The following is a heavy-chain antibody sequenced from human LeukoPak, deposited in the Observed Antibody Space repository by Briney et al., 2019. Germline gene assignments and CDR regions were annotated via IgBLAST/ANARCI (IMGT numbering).Heavy chain of an antibody. D-gene: IGHD3-10*01. Sequence: GGSLRLSCAASGFTVSSNYMSWVRQAPGKGLEWVSVIYSGGSTYYADSVKGRFTISRDNSKNTLYLQMNSLRAEDTAVYYCARTDYYGSGSYLKVGYYFDYWGQGTLVTVSS. CDR2: IYSGGST. J-gene: IGHJ4*02. CDR3: ARTDYYGSGSYLKVGYYFDY. CDR1: GFTVSSNY. V-gene: IGHV3-53*01.